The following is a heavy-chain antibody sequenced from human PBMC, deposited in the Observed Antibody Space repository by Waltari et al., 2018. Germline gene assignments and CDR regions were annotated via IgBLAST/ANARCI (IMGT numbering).Heavy chain of an antibody. CDR3: ARQGTLHYCGMDV. Sequence: QVQLQESGPGLVKPSETLSLTCTVSGGSISSYYWSWIRQPPGKGLEWIGYINYSGSTNYSPSLKSRVTRSVDTSRNQFSLKLSSVTAADTAVYYWARQGTLHYCGMDVWGQGTTVTVSS. J-gene: IGHJ6*02. V-gene: IGHV4-59*08. D-gene: IGHD1-1*01. CDR2: INYSGST. CDR1: GGSISSYY.